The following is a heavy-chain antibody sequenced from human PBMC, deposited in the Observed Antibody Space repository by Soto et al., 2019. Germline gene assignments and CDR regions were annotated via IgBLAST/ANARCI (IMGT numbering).Heavy chain of an antibody. CDR3: ARFGIYYGSGSYFIGYYFDY. CDR1: GYTFTSYY. D-gene: IGHD3-10*01. Sequence: QVQLVQSGAEVKKPGASVKVSCKASGYTFTSYYMHWVRQAPGQGLEWMGIINPSGGSTSYAQKFQGRVTMTRDTSTSTVYMELSSLRSEDTAVYYCARFGIYYGSGSYFIGYYFDYWGQGTLVTVSS. CDR2: INPSGGST. V-gene: IGHV1-46*01. J-gene: IGHJ4*02.